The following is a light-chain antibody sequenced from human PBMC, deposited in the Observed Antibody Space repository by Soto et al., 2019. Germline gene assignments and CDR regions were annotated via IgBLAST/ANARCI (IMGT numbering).Light chain of an antibody. CDR2: GAS. V-gene: IGKV3-15*01. CDR3: QQYSDWPPVT. Sequence: EVVMTQSPATLSLSPGDRATVSCRASQGIGSNLAWYQQKPGQAPRLLIYGASTRAAGVPARFSGSGSGTEFTRTISSLQSEDFALYYCQQYSDWPPVTFGGVTKVEIK. J-gene: IGKJ4*01. CDR1: QGIGSN.